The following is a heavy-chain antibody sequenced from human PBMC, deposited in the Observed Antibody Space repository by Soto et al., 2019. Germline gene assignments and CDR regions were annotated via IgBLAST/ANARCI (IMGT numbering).Heavy chain of an antibody. CDR2: IIPIIGII. CDR1: GGTFSTYT. CDR3: AGDPDSHYNDSHASSYP. J-gene: IGHJ5*02. D-gene: IGHD4-4*01. V-gene: IGHV1-69*08. Sequence: QVQLVQSGAEVKKPGSSVKVSCKASGGTFSTYTITWVRQAPGQGLEWMGRIIPIIGIINYAQKFQGRVTISADKLTGTAYMELTGLRSDDTAVYYCAGDPDSHYNDSHASSYPWGQVTLVTVSS.